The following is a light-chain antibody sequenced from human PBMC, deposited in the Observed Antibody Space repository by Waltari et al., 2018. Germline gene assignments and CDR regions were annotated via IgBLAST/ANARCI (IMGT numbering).Light chain of an antibody. CDR2: DVT. V-gene: IGLV2-14*03. Sequence: SALTPPDSVSGSPGQSIPIPCSGIRSDSGGYNYVSWYQQQPGEAPKVIIYDVTNRPSGVSNRFSGSKSGSSASLIISGLQPEDEAVYYCSSFTSSTTGIFGGGTKLTVL. J-gene: IGLJ2*01. CDR3: SSFTSSTTGI. CDR1: RSDSGGYNY.